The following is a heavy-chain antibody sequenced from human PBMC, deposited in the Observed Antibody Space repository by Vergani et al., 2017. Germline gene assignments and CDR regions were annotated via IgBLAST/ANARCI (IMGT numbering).Heavy chain of an antibody. CDR1: EFTFSNYA. Sequence: EVQLLESGGGLVQPGGSLRLICAASEFTFSNYAMNWVRQAPGKGLEWVSAISGRVGSTYYADSVKGRFTISRDNSKNTLYLQMNSLRAEDTAVYYCAKHQQQLPIYWYFDLWGRGTLVTVSS. D-gene: IGHD6-13*01. V-gene: IGHV3-23*01. J-gene: IGHJ2*01. CDR3: AKHQQQLPIYWYFDL. CDR2: ISGRVGST.